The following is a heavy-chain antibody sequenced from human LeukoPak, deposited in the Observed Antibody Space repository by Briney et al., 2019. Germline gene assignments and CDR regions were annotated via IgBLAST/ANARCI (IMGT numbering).Heavy chain of an antibody. J-gene: IGHJ6*03. CDR2: IIPIFGTA. CDR1: GGTFSSYA. CDR3: ARDPGGYSYGYGLYYMDV. Sequence: SVKVSCKASGGTFSSYAISWVRQAPGQGLEWVGGIIPIFGTANYAQKFQGRVTITTDESTSTAYMELSSLRSEDTAVYYCARDPGGYSYGYGLYYMDVWGKGTTVTVSS. V-gene: IGHV1-69*05. D-gene: IGHD5-18*01.